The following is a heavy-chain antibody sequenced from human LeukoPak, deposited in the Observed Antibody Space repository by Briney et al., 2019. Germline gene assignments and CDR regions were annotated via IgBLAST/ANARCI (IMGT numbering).Heavy chain of an antibody. CDR2: IIPIFGTA. CDR3: ARDLTDHYYGRDYYYYMDV. Sequence: ASVKVSCKASVGTFSSYAISWVRPAPGQGLEWMGGIIPIFGTANYAQKFQGRVTITADESTSTAYMELSSLRSEDTAVYYCARDLTDHYYGRDYYYYMDVWGKGTTVTISS. D-gene: IGHD3-10*01. V-gene: IGHV1-69*01. J-gene: IGHJ6*03. CDR1: VGTFSSYA.